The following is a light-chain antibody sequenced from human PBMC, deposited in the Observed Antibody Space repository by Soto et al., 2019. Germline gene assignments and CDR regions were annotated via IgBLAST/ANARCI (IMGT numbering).Light chain of an antibody. CDR2: DVT. CDR3: SSYTRSATLV. V-gene: IGLV2-14*03. J-gene: IGLJ2*01. CDR1: SSDVGGYNY. Sequence: QSALTQPASVSGSPGQSITISCTGSSSDVGGYNYVSWYQQHPDKAPKLIIYDVTNRPSGVSNRFSGSKSGNTASLTISGLQAEDEADYHCSSYTRSATLVXGGGTKLTVL.